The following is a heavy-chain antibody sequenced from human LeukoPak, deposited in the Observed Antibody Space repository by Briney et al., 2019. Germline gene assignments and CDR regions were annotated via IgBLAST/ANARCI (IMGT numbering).Heavy chain of an antibody. CDR3: AKTSSGWMYYFDY. V-gene: IGHV4-59*02. Sequence: SETLSLACTVSGGSVSSHYWSWIRQPPGKGLEWIGYIYYTGSTNYNPSLKSRVTISVDTSKNQFSLRLSSVTAADTAVYYCAKTSSGWMYYFDYWGQGTLVTVSS. CDR1: GGSVSSHY. J-gene: IGHJ4*02. CDR2: IYYTGST. D-gene: IGHD6-19*01.